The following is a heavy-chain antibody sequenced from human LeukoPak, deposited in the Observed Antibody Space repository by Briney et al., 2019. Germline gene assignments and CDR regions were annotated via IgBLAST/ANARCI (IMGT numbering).Heavy chain of an antibody. V-gene: IGHV3-11*04. CDR1: GFTFSDYY. Sequence: NTGGSLRLSRAASGFTFSDYYMSWIRQAPGKGLEWVSYISSSGSTIYYADSVKGRFTISRDNAKNSLYLQMNSLRAEDTAVYYCARDAEVGYFDSSNFYDYWGQGTLVTVSS. CDR2: ISSSGSTI. D-gene: IGHD3-22*01. J-gene: IGHJ4*02. CDR3: ARDAEVGYFDSSNFYDY.